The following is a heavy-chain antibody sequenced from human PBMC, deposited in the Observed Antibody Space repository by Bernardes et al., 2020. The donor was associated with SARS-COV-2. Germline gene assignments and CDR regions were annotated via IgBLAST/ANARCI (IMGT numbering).Heavy chain of an antibody. J-gene: IGHJ3*02. CDR2: MNPNSGNT. D-gene: IGHD3-16*01. CDR1: GYTFTSYD. Sequence: ASVKVSCKASGYTFTSYDINWVRQATGQGLEWMGWMNPNSGNTCYAQKFQGRVTMTRNTSISTAYMELSSLRSEDTAVYYCASGGEYSDAFDIWGQGTMVTVSS. CDR3: ASGGEYSDAFDI. V-gene: IGHV1-8*01.